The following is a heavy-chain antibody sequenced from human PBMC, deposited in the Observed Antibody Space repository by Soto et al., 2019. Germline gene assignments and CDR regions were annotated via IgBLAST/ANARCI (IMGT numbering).Heavy chain of an antibody. CDR1: GGSISSSSCY. CDR3: ARRVRQGYCSGGSCRGRGYYFDY. D-gene: IGHD2-15*01. J-gene: IGHJ4*02. V-gene: IGHV4-39*01. Sequence: SETLSLTCTVSGGSISSSSCYWGWIRQPPGKGLEWIGSIYYSGSTYYNPSLKSRVTISVDTSKNPFSLKLSSVTAADTAVYYCARRVRQGYCSGGSCRGRGYYFDYWGQGTLVTVSS. CDR2: IYYSGST.